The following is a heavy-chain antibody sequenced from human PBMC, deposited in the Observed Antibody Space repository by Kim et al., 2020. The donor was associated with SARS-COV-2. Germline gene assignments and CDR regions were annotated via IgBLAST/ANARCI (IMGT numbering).Heavy chain of an antibody. D-gene: IGHD4-17*01. V-gene: IGHV3-23*05. J-gene: IGHJ4*02. CDR3: AKNYGASVSYDF. Sequence: YNEGAGKGRFTTSRDNPKSTVFLHMNSLRAEDTAIYYCAKNYGASVSYDFWGQGTLVTVSS.